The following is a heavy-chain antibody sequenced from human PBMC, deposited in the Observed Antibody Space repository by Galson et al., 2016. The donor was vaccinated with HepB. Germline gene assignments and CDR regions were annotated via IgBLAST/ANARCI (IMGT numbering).Heavy chain of an antibody. CDR3: ARANYNLLTGYYSGLDH. CDR1: GFTFSSFW. V-gene: IGHV3-33*08. J-gene: IGHJ4*02. D-gene: IGHD3-9*01. Sequence: SLRLSCAASGFTFSSFWMNWVRQAPGKGLEWVAVIWYDGSNKYYADSVKGRFTISRDNSKNTLYLQMNSLRAEDTAVYYCARANYNLLTGYYSGLDHWGQGTLVTVSS. CDR2: IWYDGSNK.